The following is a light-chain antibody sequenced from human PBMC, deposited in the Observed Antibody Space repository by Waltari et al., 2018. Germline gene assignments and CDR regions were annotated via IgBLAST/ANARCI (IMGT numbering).Light chain of an antibody. CDR1: QSLTKGY. V-gene: IGKV3-20*01. J-gene: IGKJ2*01. Sequence: VSPHPPATLSLSPGDSAPLSCRASQSLTKGYLVWYQQKPGQAPRLLISDAANSGASIPDRCSGGGAGRDFTRTISRLEPDDSAVYYYQQYCSTIMYTFGQGTKLEIK. CDR3: QQYCSTIMYT. CDR2: DAA.